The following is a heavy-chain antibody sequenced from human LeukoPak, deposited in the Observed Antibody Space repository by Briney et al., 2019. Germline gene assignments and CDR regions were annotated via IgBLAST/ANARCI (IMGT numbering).Heavy chain of an antibody. Sequence: PGGSLRLSRAASGFTFSDYGMSWVRQAPGKGLEWVSYIISSGSTIYYADSVKGRFTISRDNAKNSLYLQMNSLRAEDTAVYYCAELGITMIGGVWGKGTTVTISS. CDR1: GFTFSDYG. CDR2: IISSGSTI. D-gene: IGHD3-10*02. J-gene: IGHJ6*04. CDR3: AELGITMIGGV. V-gene: IGHV3-48*04.